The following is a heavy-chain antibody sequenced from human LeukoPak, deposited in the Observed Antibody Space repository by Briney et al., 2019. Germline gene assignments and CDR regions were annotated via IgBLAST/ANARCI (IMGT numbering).Heavy chain of an antibody. CDR2: IYYSGIT. CDR3: ARVTSGEFADY. V-gene: IGHV4-31*03. Sequence: SQTLSLTCTVSGGSISIGGYYWSWLRQHPGKGLEWIGYIYYSGITYYNPSLKSRVTISVDTSKNQFSLYLSSVTAADTAVYYCARVTSGEFADYWGQGTLVTVSS. J-gene: IGHJ4*02. CDR1: GGSISIGGYY. D-gene: IGHD3-10*01.